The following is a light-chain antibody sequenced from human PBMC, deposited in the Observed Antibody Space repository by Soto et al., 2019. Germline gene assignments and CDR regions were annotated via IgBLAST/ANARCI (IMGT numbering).Light chain of an antibody. CDR1: QSVSSN. CDR3: QHGDT. V-gene: IGKV3-15*01. CDR2: GAS. Sequence: EIVMTQSPATLSVSPGERSTLSCRASQSVSSNLAWYQQKPGQAPRLLIYGASTRATGIPARFSGSGSGTELTLTISSLQSEDFAVYYCQHGDTFGQGTTGDIK. J-gene: IGKJ1*01.